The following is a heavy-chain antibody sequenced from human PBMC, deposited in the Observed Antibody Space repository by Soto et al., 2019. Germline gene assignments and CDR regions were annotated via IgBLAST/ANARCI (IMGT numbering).Heavy chain of an antibody. Sequence: GGSLRLSCTTSGFSFASFAMTWVRQAPGKGLGWVATISGSDGKTYYADSVKGRFSISRDTSRNTLYLQMNSLRADDTAIYYCAKWSYLDYWGQGTRVTVS. V-gene: IGHV3-23*01. D-gene: IGHD3-3*01. J-gene: IGHJ4*02. CDR3: AKWSYLDY. CDR1: GFSFASFA. CDR2: ISGSDGKT.